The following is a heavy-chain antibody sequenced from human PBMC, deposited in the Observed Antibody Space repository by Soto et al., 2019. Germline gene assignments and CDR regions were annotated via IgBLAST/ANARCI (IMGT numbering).Heavy chain of an antibody. J-gene: IGHJ6*01. CDR3: ARQGIQLWYVMDV. CDR1: GFTFSSYT. D-gene: IGHD5-18*01. Sequence: GGSLRLSCAASGFTFSSYTMNWVRQAPGKGLEWVSSISSSSSYIYYADSMKGRFTISRDNAKKSLYLQMNSLRAEDTAVYYCARQGIQLWYVMDVWAQGTPVTVSS. V-gene: IGHV3-21*01. CDR2: ISSSSSYI.